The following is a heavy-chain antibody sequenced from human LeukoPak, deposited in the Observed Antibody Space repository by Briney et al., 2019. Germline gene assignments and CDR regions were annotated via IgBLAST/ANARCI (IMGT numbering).Heavy chain of an antibody. V-gene: IGHV1-69*05. D-gene: IGHD4-17*01. CDR3: ARDDYGDFDFDY. CDR2: IIPIFGTA. Sequence: SVKVSCKASGGTFSSYAISWVRQAPGQGLEWMGRIIPIFGTANYAQKFQGRVTIPTEESTSTAYMELSSLRSEDTAVYYCARDDYGDFDFDYWGQGTLVTVSS. J-gene: IGHJ4*02. CDR1: GGTFSSYA.